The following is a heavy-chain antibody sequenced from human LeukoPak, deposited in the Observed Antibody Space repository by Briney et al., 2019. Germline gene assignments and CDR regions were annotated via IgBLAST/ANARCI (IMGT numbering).Heavy chain of an antibody. CDR1: GGSISSGSHY. CDR2: IYTSGST. CDR3: ARDERYYYGSGSYRGPNWFDP. V-gene: IGHV4-61*02. J-gene: IGHJ5*02. Sequence: PSETLSLTCTVSGGSISSGSHYWSWIRQPAGKGLEWIGRIYTSGSTNYNPSLKSRVTISVDTSKNQFSLKLSSVTAADTAVYYCARDERYYYGSGSYRGPNWFDPWGQGTLVTVSS. D-gene: IGHD3-10*01.